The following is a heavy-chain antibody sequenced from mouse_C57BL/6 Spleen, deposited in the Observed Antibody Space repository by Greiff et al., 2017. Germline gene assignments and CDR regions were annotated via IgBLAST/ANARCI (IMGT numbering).Heavy chain of an antibody. CDR2: ISDGGSYT. V-gene: IGHV5-4*03. D-gene: IGHD2-5*01. J-gene: IGHJ3*01. CDR3: ARGNSNYFAY. CDR1: GFTFSSYA. Sequence: EVKLMESGGGLVKPGGSLKLSCAASGFTFSSYAMSWVRQTPEKRLEWVATISDGGSYTYYPDNVKGRFTISRDNAKNNLYLQMSHLKSEDTAMYYCARGNSNYFAYWGQGTLVTVAA.